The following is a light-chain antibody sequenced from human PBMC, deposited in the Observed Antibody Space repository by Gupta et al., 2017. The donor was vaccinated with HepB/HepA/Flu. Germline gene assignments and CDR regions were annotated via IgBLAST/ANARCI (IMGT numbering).Light chain of an antibody. CDR3: CSYAGSYTYVI. CDR2: DVS. Sequence: SAPTQPRSGSRSPGQSTPISCTGTSSDVGSCNYVSWYQQHPGKAPKLMISDVSKRPSGVPERFSGSKSGNTASLTISGLQAEDEADYYCCSYAGSYTYVIFGGGTQLTVL. J-gene: IGLJ2*01. V-gene: IGLV2-11*01. CDR1: SSDVGSCNY.